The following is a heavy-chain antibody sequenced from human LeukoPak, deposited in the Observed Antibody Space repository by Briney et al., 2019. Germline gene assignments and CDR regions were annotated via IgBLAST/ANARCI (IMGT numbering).Heavy chain of an antibody. CDR3: ARVRCSSNSCFPDY. V-gene: IGHV3-7*01. D-gene: IGHD2-2*01. CDR1: GFTFSTYW. CDR2: IKQDGSDK. Sequence: GGSLRLSCAASGFTFSTYWMSWVRQAPGKGLEWVVNIKQDGSDKYYVDSVKGRFTISRDNAKNSLFLQMNSLRAEDTAVYYCARVRCSSNSCFPDYWGQGTLVTVSS. J-gene: IGHJ4*02.